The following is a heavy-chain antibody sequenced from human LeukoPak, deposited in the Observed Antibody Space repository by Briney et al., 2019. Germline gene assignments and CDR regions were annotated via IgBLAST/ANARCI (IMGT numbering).Heavy chain of an antibody. D-gene: IGHD5-24*01. CDR1: GGSINSRSYY. V-gene: IGHV4-39*01. J-gene: IGHJ4*02. CDR3: VRHISTNTGYFDS. CDR2: VYYDGTS. Sequence: PSETLSLTCTVSGGSINSRSYYWGWIRQPPGKGLEWIGSVYYDGTSYSNPSLKSRAAVFVDTSRDQFSLDLSFVTAADTALYYCVRHISTNTGYFDSCGQGTLVSVSS.